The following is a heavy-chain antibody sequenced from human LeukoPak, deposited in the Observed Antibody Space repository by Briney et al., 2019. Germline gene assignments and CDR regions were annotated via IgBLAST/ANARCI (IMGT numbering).Heavy chain of an antibody. J-gene: IGHJ5*02. Sequence: GGSLRLSCAASGFTFSSYAMSWVRQAPGKGLEWVSMASHTGDETHYSDSVKGRFTISRDNSKNILYLQMNSLRAEDTAVFYCARLIGWSRFDPWGQGALVTVSS. D-gene: IGHD6-19*01. CDR2: ASHTGDET. V-gene: IGHV3-23*01. CDR1: GFTFSSYA. CDR3: ARLIGWSRFDP.